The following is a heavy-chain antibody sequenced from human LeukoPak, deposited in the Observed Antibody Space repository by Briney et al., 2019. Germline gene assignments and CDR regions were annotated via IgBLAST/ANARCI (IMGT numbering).Heavy chain of an antibody. D-gene: IGHD2-2*02. J-gene: IGHJ4*02. CDR3: ARIHGIVVVPAAIEKGA. Sequence: SETLSLTCAVYGGSFSGYYWSWIRQPPGKGQEWNGEINHSGSTNYNPSLKSRVTISVDTSKTQFSLKLSSVTAAATAVYYCARIHGIVVVPAAIEKGAWGQGTLVTASS. CDR2: INHSGST. V-gene: IGHV4-34*01. CDR1: GGSFSGYY.